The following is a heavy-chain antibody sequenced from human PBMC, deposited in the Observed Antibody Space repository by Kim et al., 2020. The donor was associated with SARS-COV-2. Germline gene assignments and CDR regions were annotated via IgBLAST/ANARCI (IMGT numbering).Heavy chain of an antibody. D-gene: IGHD3-10*01. J-gene: IGHJ4*02. CDR3: TRVGTMVRGVIIGYYFDY. V-gene: IGHV3-49*02. Sequence: KGRFTISRDDSKSIAYLQMNSLKTEDTAVYYCTRVGTMVRGVIIGYYFDYWGQGTLVTVSS.